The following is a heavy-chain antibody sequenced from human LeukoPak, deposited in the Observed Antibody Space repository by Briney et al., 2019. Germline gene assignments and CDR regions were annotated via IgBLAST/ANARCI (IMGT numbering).Heavy chain of an antibody. CDR1: GYTFTSYY. CDR2: INPSGGST. V-gene: IGHV1-46*01. CDR3: ARGGYENFVIGYYYYYMDV. D-gene: IGHD2/OR15-2a*01. J-gene: IGHJ6*03. Sequence: ASVKVSCKASGYTFTSYYMHWVRQAPGQGLEWMGIINPSGGSTSYAQKFQGRVTMTRDTSTSTVYMELSSLRSEDTAVYYCARGGYENFVIGYYYYYMDVWGKGTTVTISS.